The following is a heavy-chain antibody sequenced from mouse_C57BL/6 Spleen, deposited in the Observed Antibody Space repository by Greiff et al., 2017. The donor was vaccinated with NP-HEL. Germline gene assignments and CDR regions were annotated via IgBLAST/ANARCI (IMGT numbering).Heavy chain of an antibody. J-gene: IGHJ3*01. D-gene: IGHD4-1*01. CDR1: GYTFTDYY. CDR3: ARRRINWAWFAY. Sequence: EVQLQQSGPELVKPGASVKISCKASGYTFTDYYMNWVKQSHGKSLEWIGDINPNNGGTSYNQKFKGKATLTVDKSSSTAYMELRSLTSEDSAVYYCARRRINWAWFAYWGQGTLVTVSA. V-gene: IGHV1-26*01. CDR2: INPNNGGT.